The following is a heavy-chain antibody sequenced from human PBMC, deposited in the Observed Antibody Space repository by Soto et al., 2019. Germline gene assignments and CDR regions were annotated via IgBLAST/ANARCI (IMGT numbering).Heavy chain of an antibody. D-gene: IGHD2-21*02. Sequence: QVQLMQSGAEVKKPGASVKVSCKASGDTFTDYYIHWVRQAPGQGLEWMGTVNPSGGHTTYAQHFLGRVTMTTATSTSTLYMELTSLTSDDTAVYYCARGGHVVVVPAALDYWGQGTLVTVSS. CDR3: ARGGHVVVVPAALDY. CDR1: GDTFTDYY. CDR2: VNPSGGHT. J-gene: IGHJ4*02. V-gene: IGHV1-46*01.